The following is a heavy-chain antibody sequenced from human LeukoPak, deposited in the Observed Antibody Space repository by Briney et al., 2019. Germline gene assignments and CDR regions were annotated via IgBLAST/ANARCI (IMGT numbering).Heavy chain of an antibody. V-gene: IGHV4-39*01. J-gene: IGHJ4*02. Sequence: SETLSLTCTVSGGANSSRSSSYHWGWIRQSPGKGLEWVGSLHYSGDTYYNPSLQSRVTISGDTSKNQFSLNLTSVTAADTALYFCASDNYWGQGTLVTVSS. CDR1: GGANSSRSSSYH. CDR3: ASDNY. D-gene: IGHD3-9*01. CDR2: LHYSGDT.